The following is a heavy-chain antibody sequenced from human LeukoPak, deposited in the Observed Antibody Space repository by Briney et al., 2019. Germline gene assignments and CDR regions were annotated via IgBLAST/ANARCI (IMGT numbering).Heavy chain of an antibody. CDR2: IYYSGST. CDR3: ARAYSPLIPFDY. J-gene: IGHJ4*02. V-gene: IGHV4-59*01. Sequence: GSLRLSCAATGFTFSNVWMSWVRQAPGKGLEWIGYIYYSGSTNYNPSLKSRVTISVDTSKNQFSLKLSSVTAADTAVYYCARAYSPLIPFDYWGQGTLVTVSS. D-gene: IGHD6-13*01. CDR1: GFTFSNVW.